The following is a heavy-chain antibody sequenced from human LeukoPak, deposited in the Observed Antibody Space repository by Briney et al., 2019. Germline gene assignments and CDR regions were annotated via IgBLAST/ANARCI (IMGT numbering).Heavy chain of an antibody. CDR3: ARYSWVQVWSSLDY. V-gene: IGHV3-21*01. J-gene: IGHJ4*02. D-gene: IGHD5-18*01. CDR2: ISSSGSYI. CDR1: GFTFSSYS. Sequence: GGSLRLSCAASGFTFSSYSIHWVRQAPGKGLEWVSSISSSGSYIYYADSVKGRFTISRDNAKNSLNLEMNSLRAEDTALYCCARYSWVQVWSSLDYWGQGTLLTVSS.